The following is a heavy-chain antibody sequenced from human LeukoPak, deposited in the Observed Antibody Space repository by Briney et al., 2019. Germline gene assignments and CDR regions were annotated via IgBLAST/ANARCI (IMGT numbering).Heavy chain of an antibody. CDR2: TENDETTI. CDR1: GFTFSRHW. V-gene: IGHV3-74*01. D-gene: IGHD5-24*01. Sequence: GGSPRLSCAASGFTFSRHWMHWVRQPAGKGLEWVSRTENDETTIAYADSVKGRFTISRDNVKNTVYLQMNSLRVEDTAVYYCAREFGHNRWYFDYWGQGALVTVSS. J-gene: IGHJ4*02. CDR3: AREFGHNRWYFDY.